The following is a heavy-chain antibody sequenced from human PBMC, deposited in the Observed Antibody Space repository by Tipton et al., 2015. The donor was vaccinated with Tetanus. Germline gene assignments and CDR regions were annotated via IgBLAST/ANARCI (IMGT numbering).Heavy chain of an antibody. V-gene: IGHV3-74*01. J-gene: IGHJ6*02. D-gene: IGHD1-1*01. CDR1: GFSFSNHW. CDR2: IKSDGSST. CDR3: ARRSLTNYGLDV. Sequence: SLRLSCAASGFSFSNHWMHWIRQGPGKELVWLARIKSDGSSTSYADSAQGRFSISRDNAKNTLYLQMNSLRAEDTAVYFCARRSLTNYGLDVWGQGTPVTVSS.